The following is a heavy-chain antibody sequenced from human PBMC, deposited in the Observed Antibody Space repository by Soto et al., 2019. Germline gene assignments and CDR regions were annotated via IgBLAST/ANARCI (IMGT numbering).Heavy chain of an antibody. CDR3: ARVATRLQSMEVLEY. V-gene: IGHV3-30*03. Sequence: QVQLVESGGGVVQPGTSLRLSCKASGFIFRDYLIHWVRQAPGKGLEWLAVLTFDGTAEYYADYTRGRFTISRDIPKGTTYRVINNVRREDTAMYYCARVATRLQSMEVLEYWGQGTLVTVPS. CDR1: GFIFRDYL. CDR2: LTFDGTAE. J-gene: IGHJ4*02. D-gene: IGHD2-21*02.